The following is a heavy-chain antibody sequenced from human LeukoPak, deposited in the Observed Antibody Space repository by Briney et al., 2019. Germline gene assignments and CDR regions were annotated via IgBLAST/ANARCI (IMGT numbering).Heavy chain of an antibody. J-gene: IGHJ4*02. Sequence: ASVKVSCKASGYTFTGYYMRWVRQAPGQGLEWMGWINPNSGGTNYAQKFQGRVTMTRDTSISTAYMELSRLRSDDTAVYYCARDPDSSGYYVTDYWGQGTLVTVSS. CDR2: INPNSGGT. V-gene: IGHV1-2*02. D-gene: IGHD3-22*01. CDR3: ARDPDSSGYYVTDY. CDR1: GYTFTGYY.